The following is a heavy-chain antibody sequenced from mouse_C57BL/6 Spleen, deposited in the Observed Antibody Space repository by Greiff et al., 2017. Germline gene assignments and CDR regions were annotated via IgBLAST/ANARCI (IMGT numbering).Heavy chain of an antibody. CDR1: GYTFTSYW. CDR3: AREGDGYYQRYAVDY. Sequence: VQLQQPGTELVKPGASVKLSCKASGYTFTSYWMHWVKQRPGQGLEWIGNINTSNGGTNYNEKFKCKATLTVDNSSSTAYMQLSSLTSEASAVYYCAREGDGYYQRYAVDYWGQGTSVTGSS. J-gene: IGHJ4*01. D-gene: IGHD2-3*01. CDR2: INTSNGGT. V-gene: IGHV1-53*01.